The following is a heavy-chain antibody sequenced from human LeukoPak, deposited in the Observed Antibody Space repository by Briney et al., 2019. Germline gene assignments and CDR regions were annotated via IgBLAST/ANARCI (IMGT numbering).Heavy chain of an antibody. J-gene: IGHJ3*02. V-gene: IGHV3-21*01. CDR1: GFTFSSYS. Sequence: PGGSLRLSCAASGFTFSSYSMNWVRQAPGKGLEWVSSISSSSSYIYYADSVKGRFTISRDNAKNSLYLQMNSLRAEDTAVYYCARDPRGSDAFDIWGQGTMVTVSS. CDR2: ISSSSSYI. CDR3: ARDPRGSDAFDI. D-gene: IGHD3-10*01.